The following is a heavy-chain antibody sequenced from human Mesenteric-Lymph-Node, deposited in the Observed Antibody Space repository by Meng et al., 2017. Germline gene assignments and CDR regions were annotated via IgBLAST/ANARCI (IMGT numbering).Heavy chain of an antibody. J-gene: IGHJ4*02. Sequence: VVRVVSGGGVAQPGGCRRLSCAASEFTFSRDASGWVREVPGKGLEWVSAISGSGGSTYYADSVKGRFTISRDNSKNTLYLQMNSLRAEDTAVYYCASQQWLDRDFDYWGQGTLVTVSS. CDR3: ASQQWLDRDFDY. CDR2: ISGSGGST. D-gene: IGHD6-19*01. V-gene: IGHV3-23*04. CDR1: EFTFSRDA.